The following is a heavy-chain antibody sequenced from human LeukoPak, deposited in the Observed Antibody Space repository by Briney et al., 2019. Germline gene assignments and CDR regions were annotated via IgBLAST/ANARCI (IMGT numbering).Heavy chain of an antibody. CDR1: GGSFSGYY. CDR2: INHSGST. CDR3: AGRYSFDAFDI. J-gene: IGHJ3*02. V-gene: IGHV4-34*01. Sequence: SETLSLTCAVYGGSFSGYYWSWVRQPPGKGLEWIGEINHSGSTNYNPSLKSRVTISVDTSKNQFSLKLSSVTAADMAVYYCAGRYSFDAFDIWGQGTMVTVSS. D-gene: IGHD5-18*01.